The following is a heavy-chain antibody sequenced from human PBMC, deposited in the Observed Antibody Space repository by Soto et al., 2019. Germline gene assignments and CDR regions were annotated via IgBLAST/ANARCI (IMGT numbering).Heavy chain of an antibody. D-gene: IGHD3-22*01. V-gene: IGHV1-8*01. Sequence: ASVKVSCKVSGYTLTELSMHWVRQAPGRGLEWMGWMNPDSGNTGYAQKFQGRVTMTGNISIKTAFLELTSLTSDDTAVHYCARGGYYDSSGYYYDYWGQGTLVTVSS. CDR1: GYTLTELS. CDR3: ARGGYYDSSGYYYDY. CDR2: MNPDSGNT. J-gene: IGHJ4*02.